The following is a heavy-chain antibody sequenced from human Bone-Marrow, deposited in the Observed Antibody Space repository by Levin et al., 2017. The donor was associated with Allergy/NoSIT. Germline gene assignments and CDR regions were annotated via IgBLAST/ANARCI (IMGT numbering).Heavy chain of an antibody. CDR3: ARVLYNWNPRKGNWFDA. CDR1: GYTFTDSF. Sequence: ASVKVSCKPSGYTFTDSFIHWVRQAPGQGLEWMGWINPNSGATDYGPHFQGRVTMTRDTSLNIAYLELRRLTFNDTGMYYCARVLYNWNPRKGNWFDAWGQGTLVAVSS. D-gene: IGHD1-20*01. V-gene: IGHV1-2*02. J-gene: IGHJ5*02. CDR2: INPNSGAT.